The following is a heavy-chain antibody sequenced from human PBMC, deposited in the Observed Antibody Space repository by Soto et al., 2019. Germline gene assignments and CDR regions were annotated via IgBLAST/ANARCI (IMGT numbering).Heavy chain of an antibody. D-gene: IGHD1-26*01. V-gene: IGHV3-23*01. Sequence: EVQLLESGGGLVQPGGSLRLSCAASGFTFSSYAMSWVRQAPGKGLEWVSAISGSGGSTYYADSVKGRFTISRDNSKNTLYLQMNSLRAEDTAVYYCAKSGHVVYYYYGMDVWAQGTTVSVSS. CDR1: GFTFSSYA. CDR2: ISGSGGST. CDR3: AKSGHVVYYYYGMDV. J-gene: IGHJ6*02.